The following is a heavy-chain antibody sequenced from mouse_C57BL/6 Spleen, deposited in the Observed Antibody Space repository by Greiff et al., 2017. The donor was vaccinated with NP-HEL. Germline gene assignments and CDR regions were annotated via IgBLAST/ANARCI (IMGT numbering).Heavy chain of an antibody. J-gene: IGHJ1*03. CDR1: GFTFSSYT. CDR3: ARQGDYYGGYWYFDV. D-gene: IGHD1-1*01. CDR2: ISGGGGNT. Sequence: EVHLVESGGGLVKPGGSLKLSCAASGFTFSSYTMSWVRQTPEKRLEWVATISGGGGNTYYPDSVKGRFTISRDNAKNTLYLQMSSLRSEDTALYYCARQGDYYGGYWYFDVWGTGTTVTVSS. V-gene: IGHV5-9*01.